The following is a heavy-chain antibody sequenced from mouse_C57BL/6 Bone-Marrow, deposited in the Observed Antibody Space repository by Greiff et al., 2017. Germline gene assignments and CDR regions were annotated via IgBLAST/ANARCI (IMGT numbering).Heavy chain of an antibody. D-gene: IGHD2-3*01. Sequence: VQLQQSGPELVKPGASVKISCKASGYTFTDYNMHWVKQSHGKSLEWIGYINPNNGGTSYNQKFKGKATLTVNKSSSTAYMELRSLTSEDSAVYYCARDGYYSYAMDYWGQGTSVTVSS. V-gene: IGHV1-22*01. CDR1: GYTFTDYN. CDR3: ARDGYYSYAMDY. CDR2: INPNNGGT. J-gene: IGHJ4*01.